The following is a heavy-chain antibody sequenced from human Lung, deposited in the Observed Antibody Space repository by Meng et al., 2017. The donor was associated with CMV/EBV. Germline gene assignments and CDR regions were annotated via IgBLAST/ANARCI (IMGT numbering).Heavy chain of an antibody. CDR1: GFTFSSYW. J-gene: IGHJ6*02. CDR3: ARGGSSWGGKYYYYGMDV. V-gene: IGHV3-74*01. Sequence: SXAASGFTFSSYWMHWVRQAPGKGLVWVSRINSDGSSTSYADSVKGRFTISRDNAKNTLYLQMNSLRAEDTAVYYCARGGSSWGGKYYYYGMDVWXQGTXVTVAS. CDR2: INSDGSST. D-gene: IGHD6-13*01.